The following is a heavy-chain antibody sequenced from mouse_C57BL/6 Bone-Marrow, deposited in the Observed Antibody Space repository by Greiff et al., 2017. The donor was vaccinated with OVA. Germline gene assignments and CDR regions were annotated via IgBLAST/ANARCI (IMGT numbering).Heavy chain of an antibody. J-gene: IGHJ3*01. CDR1: GFTFSSYA. V-gene: IGHV5-4*01. CDR2: ISDGGSYT. Sequence: DVKLVESGGGLVKPGGSLKLSCAASGFTFSSYAMSWVRQTPEKRLEWVATISDGGSYTYYPDNVKGRFTISRDNAKNNLYLQMSHLKSEDTAMYYCARDYDGYYGFAYWGQGTLVTVSA. CDR3: ARDYDGYYGFAY. D-gene: IGHD2-3*01.